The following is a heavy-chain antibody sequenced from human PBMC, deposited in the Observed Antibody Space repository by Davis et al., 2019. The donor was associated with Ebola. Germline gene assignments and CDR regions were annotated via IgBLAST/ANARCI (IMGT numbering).Heavy chain of an antibody. CDR2: IYHNGRT. V-gene: IGHV4-39*07. CDR1: GGSISSSSYY. J-gene: IGHJ4*02. CDR3: ARDFVY. Sequence: SETLSLSCTVSGGSISSSSYYWGWIRQPPGKGLEWIGSIYHNGRTNYNPSLKSRLTISLDTSKNQFSLSLRSVTAADTAVYFCARDFVYWGQGTLVTVS.